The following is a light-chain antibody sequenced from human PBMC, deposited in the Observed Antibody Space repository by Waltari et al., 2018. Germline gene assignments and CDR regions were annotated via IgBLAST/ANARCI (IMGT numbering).Light chain of an antibody. Sequence: DIVLTQSPATLSLSPGERATLSCRASQSVSSYLVWYQQKPGQTPRLLIYGASNRATGIPARFSGSGSGTDFTLTISSLEPEDFAVYYCHQRSNWPITFGQGTRLEIK. CDR1: QSVSSY. CDR2: GAS. CDR3: HQRSNWPIT. V-gene: IGKV3-11*01. J-gene: IGKJ5*01.